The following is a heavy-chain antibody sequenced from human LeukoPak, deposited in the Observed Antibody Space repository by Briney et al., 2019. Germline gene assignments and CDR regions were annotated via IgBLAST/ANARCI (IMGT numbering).Heavy chain of an antibody. J-gene: IGHJ6*03. Sequence: SETLSLTCTVSGGSISSYYWSWIRQPAGKGLEWIGRIYTSGSTNYNPSLKSRVTISVDKSKNQFSLKLSSVTAADTAVYYCARDDMSYGSGSYAFYYYYYYMDVWGKGTTVTVSS. CDR3: ARDDMSYGSGSYAFYYYYYYMDV. V-gene: IGHV4-4*07. CDR1: GGSISSYY. CDR2: IYTSGST. D-gene: IGHD3-10*01.